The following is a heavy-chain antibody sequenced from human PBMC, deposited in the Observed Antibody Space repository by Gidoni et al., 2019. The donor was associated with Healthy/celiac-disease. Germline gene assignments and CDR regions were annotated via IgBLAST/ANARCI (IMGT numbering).Heavy chain of an antibody. CDR2: IYHSGST. CDR3: ASVVVTATNWFDP. D-gene: IGHD2-21*02. J-gene: IGHJ5*02. CDR1: GYSISSGYY. V-gene: IGHV4-38-2*02. Sequence: QVQLPESGPGLVKPSETLSLTCTVSGYSISSGYYWGWIRQPPGKGLEWIGSIYHSGSTYYNPSLKSRVTISVDTSKNQFSLKLSSVTAADTAVYYCASVVVTATNWFDPWGQGTLVTVSS.